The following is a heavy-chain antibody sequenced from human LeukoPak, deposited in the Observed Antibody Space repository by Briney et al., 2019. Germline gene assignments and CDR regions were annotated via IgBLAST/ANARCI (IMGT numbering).Heavy chain of an antibody. Sequence: GGSLRLSCAASGFTFTSYWMTWVRQAPGKRLEWVANIKQDGSEKYYLDSVKGRFTISKDNAKNSLYLQMNSLRAEDTALYYCAKLGDLFDYWGQGTLVTVSS. CDR1: GFTFTSYW. J-gene: IGHJ4*02. V-gene: IGHV3-7*01. CDR3: AKLGDLFDY. CDR2: IKQDGSEK. D-gene: IGHD3-10*01.